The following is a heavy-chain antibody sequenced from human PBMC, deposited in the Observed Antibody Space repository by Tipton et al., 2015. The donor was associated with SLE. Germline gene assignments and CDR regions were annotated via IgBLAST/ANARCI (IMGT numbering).Heavy chain of an antibody. V-gene: IGHV4-34*01. CDR3: ARGGDSYGSGIYYPMDA. Sequence: TLSLTCAVYGGSFSGYYWSWIRQPPGKGLEWIGEINHSGSTNYNPSLKSRVTISIDTSKNQFSLKLSSVNAADTAVYFCARGGDSYGSGIYYPMDAWGQGATVTVS. J-gene: IGHJ6*02. CDR1: GGSFSGYY. CDR2: INHSGST. D-gene: IGHD3-10*01.